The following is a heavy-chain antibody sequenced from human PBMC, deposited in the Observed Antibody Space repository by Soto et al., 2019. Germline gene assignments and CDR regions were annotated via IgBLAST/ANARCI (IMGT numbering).Heavy chain of an antibody. CDR3: AKDSGSELSAPGAVCDY. D-gene: IGHD3-10*01. J-gene: IGHJ4*02. CDR1: GYTFSSYG. Sequence: GASVKVSCKASGYTFSSYGMSWVRQAPGQGLEWLGWISDYNGNTNYAQKVQGRVTLTTDTSRRTAYMELRSLRYDDTAVYYCAKDSGSELSAPGAVCDYWGQGTLVTVSS. CDR2: ISDYNGNT. V-gene: IGHV1-18*01.